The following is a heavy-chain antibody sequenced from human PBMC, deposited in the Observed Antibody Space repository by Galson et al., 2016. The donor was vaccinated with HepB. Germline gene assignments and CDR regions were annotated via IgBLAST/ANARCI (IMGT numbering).Heavy chain of an antibody. J-gene: IGHJ4*02. CDR2: IHPNNGGT. CDR1: GSTFTGYY. V-gene: IGHV1-2*04. D-gene: IGHD6-19*01. Sequence: SVKVSCKASGSTFTGYYMHWVRQAPGQGLEWMGWIHPNNGGTNFAQKFQGWVTMTWDTSLNTAYMELSRLRSDDTAVYYCARVGFSSGWSRDYWGQGTLVTVSP. CDR3: ARVGFSSGWSRDY.